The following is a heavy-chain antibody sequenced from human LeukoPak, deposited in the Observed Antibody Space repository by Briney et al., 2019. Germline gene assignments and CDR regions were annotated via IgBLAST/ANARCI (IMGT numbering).Heavy chain of an antibody. D-gene: IGHD5-12*01. Sequence: PSETLSLTCTVSGASTSHFYWNWIRQPPGRGLEWIGYMHNSGSSKHNPSLKSRATISIDTSKNQFSLQLTSVTAADTAIYYCARSAEWLRNAFDIWGQGTMVSVSS. J-gene: IGHJ3*02. CDR3: ARSAEWLRNAFDI. V-gene: IGHV4-59*01. CDR2: MHNSGSS. CDR1: GASTSHFY.